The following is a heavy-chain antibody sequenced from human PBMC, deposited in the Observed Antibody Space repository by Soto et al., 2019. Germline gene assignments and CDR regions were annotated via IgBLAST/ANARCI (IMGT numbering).Heavy chain of an antibody. CDR2: LNPRSGQT. V-gene: IGHV1-8*01. CDR3: ARETDTSMVDD. D-gene: IGHD5-18*01. J-gene: IGHJ4*02. CDR1: GYNFSAYY. Sequence: QVQLVQSGAEVKKPGASVKVSCQTSGYNFSAYYFNWVRQAAGQGPEWMGWLNPRSGQTGYVQKFRGRVTMTRDTSIATVYLELRRLTSEDTAISFCARETDTSMVDDWGQGTLVTVSS.